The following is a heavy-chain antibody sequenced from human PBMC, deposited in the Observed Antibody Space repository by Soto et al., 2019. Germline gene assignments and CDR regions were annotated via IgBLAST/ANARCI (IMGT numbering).Heavy chain of an antibody. CDR1: GYSFTTYW. Sequence: GESLKISCKGSGYSFTTYWIGWVRQMPGKGLEWMGIIYPGDSNTRYSPSFQGQVTISADKSISTAYLQWSSLKASDTAMYYCARHRRYDSSADSYYLDSWGQGTLVTVSS. V-gene: IGHV5-51*01. CDR3: ARHRRYDSSADSYYLDS. D-gene: IGHD3-22*01. J-gene: IGHJ4*02. CDR2: IYPGDSNT.